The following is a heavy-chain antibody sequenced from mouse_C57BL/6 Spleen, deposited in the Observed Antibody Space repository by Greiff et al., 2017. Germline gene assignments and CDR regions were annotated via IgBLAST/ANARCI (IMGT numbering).Heavy chain of an antibody. CDR1: GYTFTDYN. CDR3: ARGDYGSSPSWFAY. D-gene: IGHD1-1*01. CDR2: INPNNGGT. J-gene: IGHJ3*01. Sequence: VQLKQSGPELVKPGASVKIPCKASGYTFTDYNMDWVKQSHGKSLEWIGDINPNNGGTIYNQKFKGKATLTVDKSSSTAYMELRSLTSEDTAVYDCARGDYGSSPSWFAYWGQGTLVTVSA. V-gene: IGHV1-18*01.